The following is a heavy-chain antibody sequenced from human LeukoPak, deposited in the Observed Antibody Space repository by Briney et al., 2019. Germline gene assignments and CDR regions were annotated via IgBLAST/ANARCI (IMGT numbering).Heavy chain of an antibody. J-gene: IGHJ4*02. CDR1: GFTFSSYA. D-gene: IGHD6-19*01. CDR2: ISGSGGST. V-gene: IGHV3-23*01. Sequence: PGGSLRLSCAASGFTFSSYAMSWVRQAPGKGLEWVSAISGSGGSTYYADSVKGRFTISRDNSKNTLYLQMNSLRAEDTAVYYYAKDTHLVAGPNYFDYWGQGTLVTVSS. CDR3: AKDTHLVAGPNYFDY.